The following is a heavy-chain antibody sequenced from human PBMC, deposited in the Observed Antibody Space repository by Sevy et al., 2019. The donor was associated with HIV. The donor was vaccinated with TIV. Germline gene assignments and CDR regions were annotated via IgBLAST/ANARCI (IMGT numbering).Heavy chain of an antibody. V-gene: IGHV4-39*01. D-gene: IGHD3-16*02. CDR1: GGYINTIAYY. J-gene: IGHJ3*01. CDR2: ISYSGSS. Sequence: SETLSLTCTVSGGYINTIAYYWGWVRQPPGKGREWIGSISYSGSSYYDPSLKSRVTISVDTSKNQFSLNLSSVTAADTGTAADSAIYYCVRHLFHDFAWGSHRYRDAFDLWGQGPLVTVSS. CDR3: SAIYYCVRHLFHDFAWGSHRYRDAFDL.